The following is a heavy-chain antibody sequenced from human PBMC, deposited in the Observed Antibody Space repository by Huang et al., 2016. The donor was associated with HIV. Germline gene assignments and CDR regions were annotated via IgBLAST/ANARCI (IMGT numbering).Heavy chain of an antibody. V-gene: IGHV3-9*01. Sequence: DVLLVESGGGLGQPGRSLRLSCAASGFIFDDYAMHWVRQAPGKGLEWVSRINRNSGNIEYADAVKGRFTISRDNAKRSLHLQMNSLRPEDTALYFCAKDMGFDNSGYLHIWGKGTMVTVSS. CDR3: AKDMGFDNSGYLHI. CDR2: INRNSGNI. CDR1: GFIFDDYA. J-gene: IGHJ3*02. D-gene: IGHD3-22*01.